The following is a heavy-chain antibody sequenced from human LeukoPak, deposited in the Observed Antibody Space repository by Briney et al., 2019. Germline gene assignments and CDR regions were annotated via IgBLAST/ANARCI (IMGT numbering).Heavy chain of an antibody. V-gene: IGHV1-2*02. CDR2: INPNSGGT. D-gene: IGHD3-10*01. J-gene: IGHJ4*02. CDR3: ARDLYYYASGSYARPYYFDY. Sequence: ASVKVSYKASGYTFTSYVISWVRQAPGQGLEWIGWINPNSGGTNYAQKFQGRVTMTRDTSISTAYMELSRLTSDDTAVYYCARDLYYYASGSYARPYYFDYWGQGTLVTVSS. CDR1: GYTFTSYV.